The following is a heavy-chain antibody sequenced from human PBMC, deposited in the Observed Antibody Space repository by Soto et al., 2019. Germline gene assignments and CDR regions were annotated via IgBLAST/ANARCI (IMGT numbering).Heavy chain of an antibody. V-gene: IGHV3-23*01. CDR2: ISSSGGTT. CDR1: GFTFSSYA. J-gene: IGHJ4*02. Sequence: ASVKVSCAASGFTFSSYAMSWVRQAPGKGLEWVSAISSSGGTTHYADSVKGRFIISRDNSKNTLYLQMNSLRAEDTAVYYCAKPGYLEQWLVRGYFDYWGQGAMVTVSS. D-gene: IGHD6-19*01. CDR3: AKPGYLEQWLVRGYFDY.